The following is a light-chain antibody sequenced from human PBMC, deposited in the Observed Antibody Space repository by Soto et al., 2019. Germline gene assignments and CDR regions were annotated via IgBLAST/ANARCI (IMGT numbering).Light chain of an antibody. CDR1: SSDVGGYNY. V-gene: IGLV2-23*01. CDR3: CAYTNSATLV. J-gene: IGLJ3*02. Sequence: QSALTQPASVSGSPGQSITISCTGTSSDVGGYNYVSWYQQHPGKAPKLMIYEGTERPSGVSNRFSGSKSGNTASLTISGLQAEDEADYYCCAYTNSATLVFGGGTKVTVL. CDR2: EGT.